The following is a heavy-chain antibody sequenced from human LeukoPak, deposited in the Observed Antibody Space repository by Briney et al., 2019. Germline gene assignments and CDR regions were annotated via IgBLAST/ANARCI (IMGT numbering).Heavy chain of an antibody. V-gene: IGHV4-4*07. CDR1: GGSISSYY. CDR2: IYTRGST. D-gene: IGHD3-22*01. J-gene: IGHJ3*02. Sequence: PSETLSLTCTVSGGSISSYYWSWIRQPAGKGLERIGRIYTRGSTNYNPSIKSRVTMSVDTSKNQFSLKLSSVTAADTAVYYCARDGISYYDTLDAFHIWGQGTMVTVSS. CDR3: ARDGISYYDTLDAFHI.